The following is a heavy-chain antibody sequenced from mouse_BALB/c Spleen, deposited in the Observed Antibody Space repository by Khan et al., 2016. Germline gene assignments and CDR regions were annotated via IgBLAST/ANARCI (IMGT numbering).Heavy chain of an antibody. J-gene: IGHJ4*01. CDR3: SILGYYCTIDY. D-gene: IGHD2-2*01. Sequence: EVKLLESGGGLVQPGGSLKLSCAASGFDFSRYWMSWVRQAPGKGLEWIGEINTDSRTINYTPSLKDKFIISRDNAKNKLYLQMSKVRSEDTALDYCSILGYYCTIDYWGPGPSVTFSS. CDR2: INTDSRTI. CDR1: GFDFSRYW. V-gene: IGHV4-1*02.